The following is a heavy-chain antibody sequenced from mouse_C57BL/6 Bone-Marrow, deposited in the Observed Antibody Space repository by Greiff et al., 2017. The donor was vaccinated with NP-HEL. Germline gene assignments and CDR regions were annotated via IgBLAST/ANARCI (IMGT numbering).Heavy chain of an antibody. D-gene: IGHD2-2*01. Sequence: DVHLVESGGDLVKPGGSLKLSCAASGFTFSSYGMSWVRQTPDKRLEWVATISSGGSYTYYPDSVKGRFTISRDNAKNTLYLQMSSLKSDDTAMYYCASLYGYSLYFDVWGTGTTVTVSS. V-gene: IGHV5-6*01. J-gene: IGHJ1*03. CDR2: ISSGGSYT. CDR3: ASLYGYSLYFDV. CDR1: GFTFSSYG.